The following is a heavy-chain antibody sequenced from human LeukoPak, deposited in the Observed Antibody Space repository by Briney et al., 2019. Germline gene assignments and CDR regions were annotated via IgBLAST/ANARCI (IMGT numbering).Heavy chain of an antibody. D-gene: IGHD2-8*01. Sequence: PGESLRLSCAASGFTFSDYYMSWIRQAPGKGLEWVSYISSSGSTIYYADSVKGRFTISRDNAKNSLYRQMNSLRAEDTAVYYCARSVYLLYYFDYWGQGTLVTVSS. CDR1: GFTFSDYY. CDR2: ISSSGSTI. V-gene: IGHV3-11*04. CDR3: ARSVYLLYYFDY. J-gene: IGHJ4*02.